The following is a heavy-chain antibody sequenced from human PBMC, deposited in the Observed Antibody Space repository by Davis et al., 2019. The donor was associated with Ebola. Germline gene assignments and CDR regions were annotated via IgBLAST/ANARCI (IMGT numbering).Heavy chain of an antibody. CDR3: ARTIAATNWFDP. CDR2: IYYSGTT. CDR1: GGSISSGGYY. Sequence: SETLSLTCSVAGGSISSGGYYWNWIRQHPGEGLEWIGIIYYSGTTHYNPSLKSRVIISRDTSKNQFSLKLSSVTAADTAVYYCARTIAATNWFDPWGQGTLVTVSS. V-gene: IGHV4-31*03. D-gene: IGHD6-13*01. J-gene: IGHJ5*02.